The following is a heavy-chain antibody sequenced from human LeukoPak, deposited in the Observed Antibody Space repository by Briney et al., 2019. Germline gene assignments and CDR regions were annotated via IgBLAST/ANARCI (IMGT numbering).Heavy chain of an antibody. D-gene: IGHD2-21*01. V-gene: IGHV1-18*01. Sequence: ASVKVSCKASGGTFSSYAISWVRQAPGQGLEWMGWISAYNGNTNYAQKLQGRVTMTTDTSTSTVYMELRSLRSDDTAVYYCARDSPPLPNCGGDCYSRYWGQGTLVTVSS. CDR1: GGTFSSYA. CDR2: ISAYNGNT. J-gene: IGHJ4*02. CDR3: ARDSPPLPNCGGDCYSRY.